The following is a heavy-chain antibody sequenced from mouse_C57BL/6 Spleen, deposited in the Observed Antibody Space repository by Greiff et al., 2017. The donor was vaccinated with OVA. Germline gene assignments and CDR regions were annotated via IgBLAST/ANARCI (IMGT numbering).Heavy chain of an antibody. CDR3: AREYYYGSSYFDY. D-gene: IGHD1-1*01. CDR2: INPNNGGT. J-gene: IGHJ2*01. CDR1: GYTFTDYY. Sequence: EVQLQQSGPELVKPGASVKISCKASGYTFTDYYMNWVKQSHGKSLEWIGDINPNNGGTSYNQKFKGKATLTVDESSSTAYMELRSLTSEDSAVYYWAREYYYGSSYFDYWGQGTTLTVSS. V-gene: IGHV1-26*01.